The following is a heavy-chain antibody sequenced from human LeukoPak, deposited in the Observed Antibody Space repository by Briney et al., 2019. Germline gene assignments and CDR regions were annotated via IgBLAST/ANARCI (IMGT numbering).Heavy chain of an antibody. CDR3: AIRNWNWNYFNT. V-gene: IGHV4-59*01. CDR2: IYYTGST. D-gene: IGHD3-10*01. J-gene: IGHJ5*02. Sequence: SETLSLTCTVSGASINNYYWSWIRQSPGKRLEWIGYIYYTGSTNYNRSLKSRVTMSLDTSKNQVSLKLKSVTAADTAVYYCAIRNWNWNYFNTWGKGTFVTAS. CDR1: GASINNYY.